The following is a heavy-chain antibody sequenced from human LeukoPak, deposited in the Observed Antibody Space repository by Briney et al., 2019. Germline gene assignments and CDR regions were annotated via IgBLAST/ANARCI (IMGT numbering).Heavy chain of an antibody. CDR3: ARDLFGEGGLIGY. D-gene: IGHD3-10*02. J-gene: IGHJ4*02. V-gene: IGHV4-39*07. CDR1: GGSISSSSYY. Sequence: PSETLSLTCTVSGGSISSSSYYWGWIRQPPGKGLEWIGSIYYSGSTYYNPSLKSRVTISVYTSKNQFSLKLSSVTAADTAVYYCARDLFGEGGLIGYWGQGTLVTVSS. CDR2: IYYSGST.